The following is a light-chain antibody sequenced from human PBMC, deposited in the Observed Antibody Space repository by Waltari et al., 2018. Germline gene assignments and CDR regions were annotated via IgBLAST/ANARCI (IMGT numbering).Light chain of an antibody. CDR3: AAWDDSLNGLNWV. Sequence: QSVLTQPPSASGTPGQRVTISCSGSSSNIGSHTVNWYQHLPGTAPKLLIYNNMQWPFGVPGRFAGSKYGTSASLALSGLQSEDEADYYCAAWDDSLNGLNWVFGGGTKVTVL. CDR2: NNM. CDR1: SSNIGSHT. V-gene: IGLV1-44*01. J-gene: IGLJ3*02.